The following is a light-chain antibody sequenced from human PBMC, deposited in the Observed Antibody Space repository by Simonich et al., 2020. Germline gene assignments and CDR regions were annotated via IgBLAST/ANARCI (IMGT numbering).Light chain of an antibody. Sequence: DIQMTQSPSSLSASVGDRVNITCRASQGISNSLAWYQQKPGKAPKLLLYAASRLESGVPSRFSGSGSGTDYTLTISSLQPEDFATYYCQQYYSTPPLTFGGGTKVEIK. V-gene: IGKV1-NL1*01. CDR3: QQYYSTPPLT. CDR2: AAS. J-gene: IGKJ4*01. CDR1: QGISNS.